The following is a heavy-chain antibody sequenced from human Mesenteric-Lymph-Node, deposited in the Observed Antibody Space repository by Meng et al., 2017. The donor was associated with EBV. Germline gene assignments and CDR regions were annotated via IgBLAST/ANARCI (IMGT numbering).Heavy chain of an antibody. CDR1: GFIFCSNS. V-gene: IGHV3-21*02. Sequence: EVELVESGXXLXKPGGXXRXXXXXSGFIFCSNSMNWVRTAPGKGLEWVASISSRSNNSRYADSVKGRFTISRDNAKNTLYLQMNSLRDEDTALYYCARVLAEGRGGGTSNNWGRGTLVTVSS. J-gene: IGHJ4*02. CDR3: ARVLAEGRGGGTSNN. CDR2: ISSRSNNS. D-gene: IGHD2/OR15-2a*01.